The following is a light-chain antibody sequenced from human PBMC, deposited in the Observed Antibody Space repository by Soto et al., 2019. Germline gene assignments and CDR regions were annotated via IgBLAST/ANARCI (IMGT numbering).Light chain of an antibody. V-gene: IGLV1-36*01. Sequence: QPVLTQPPSVSEAPRQRVTISCSGSSSNIENNAVNWYQQLPGKAPKLLIYYDDLLPSGVSDRFSGSKSGTSASLAISGLQSEDEADYYCAAWDDSLNGVVFGGGTKLTVL. CDR2: YDD. J-gene: IGLJ2*01. CDR1: SSNIENNA. CDR3: AAWDDSLNGVV.